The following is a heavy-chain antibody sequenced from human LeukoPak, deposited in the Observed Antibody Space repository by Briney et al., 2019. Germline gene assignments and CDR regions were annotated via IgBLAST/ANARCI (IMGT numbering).Heavy chain of an antibody. J-gene: IGHJ4*02. D-gene: IGHD2-15*01. Sequence: GGSLRLSCAVSGITLSNYGICWVRQAPGKGLEWVAGMSDNGGRTNYADSVKGRLTISRDNPKNTLYLQMNSLRAEDTAVYFCAKRGVVIRVILVGFHKEAYYFDSWGQGALVTVSS. V-gene: IGHV3-23*01. CDR3: AKRGVVIRVILVGFHKEAYYFDS. CDR2: MSDNGGRT. CDR1: GITLSNYG.